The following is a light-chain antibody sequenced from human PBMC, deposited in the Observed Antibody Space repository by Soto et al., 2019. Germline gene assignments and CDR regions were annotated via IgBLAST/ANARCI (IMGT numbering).Light chain of an antibody. CDR2: AAS. CDR3: QQSYSTPPLT. CDR1: QSISSY. J-gene: IGKJ4*01. V-gene: IGKV1-39*01. Sequence: DIQMTQSPSSLSASVGDRVTITCRASQSISSYLNWYQQKPGKAPKLLIYAASSLQSGVPSRFSGSGSGTAFTLTISSLQPEDFATYYCQQSYSTPPLTFGGGTKVEIK.